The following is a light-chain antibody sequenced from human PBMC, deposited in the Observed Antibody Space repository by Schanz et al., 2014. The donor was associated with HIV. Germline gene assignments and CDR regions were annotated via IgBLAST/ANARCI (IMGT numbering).Light chain of an antibody. V-gene: IGLV1-47*01. CDR3: QSYDSSLSGWV. J-gene: IGLJ3*02. Sequence: QSVLTQPPSASGPPGQRITISCSGSSSNIATNYVYWYQQLPGMAPKPLIHRDNQRASGVPDRFSGSKSGTSASLAISGLRSEDESDYYCQSYDSSLSGWVFGGGTKLTVL. CDR2: RDN. CDR1: SSNIATNY.